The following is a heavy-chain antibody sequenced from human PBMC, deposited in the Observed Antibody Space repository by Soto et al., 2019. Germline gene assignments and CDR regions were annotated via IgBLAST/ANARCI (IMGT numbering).Heavy chain of an antibody. CDR2: ISWNSGSI. CDR1: GFTFDDYA. D-gene: IGHD2-2*01. V-gene: IGHV3-9*01. Sequence: EVQLVESGGGLVQPGRSLRLSCAASGFTFDDYAMHWVRQAPGKGLEWVSGISWNSGSIGYAESVKGRFTISRDNAKNSLFLQMNSLRAEDTDLYYCARKGYCTSTNCYVDYWGQGTLVTVSS. CDR3: ARKGYCTSTNCYVDY. J-gene: IGHJ4*02.